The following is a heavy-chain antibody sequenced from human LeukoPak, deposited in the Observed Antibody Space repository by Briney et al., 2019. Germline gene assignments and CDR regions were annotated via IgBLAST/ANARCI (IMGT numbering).Heavy chain of an antibody. D-gene: IGHD3-22*01. CDR3: ARGLITMIASDWFDP. J-gene: IGHJ5*02. CDR2: INPNSGGT. V-gene: IGHV1-2*06. Sequence: ASVKVSCKASGYTFTGYYMHWVRQAPGQGLEWMGRINPNSGGTNYAQKFQGRVTMTRDTSISTAYMDLSRLRSDDTAVYYCARGLITMIASDWFDPWGQGTLVTVSS. CDR1: GYTFTGYY.